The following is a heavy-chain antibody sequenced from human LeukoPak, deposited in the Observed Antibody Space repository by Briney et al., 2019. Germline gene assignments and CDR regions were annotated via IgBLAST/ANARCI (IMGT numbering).Heavy chain of an antibody. D-gene: IGHD4-17*01. J-gene: IGHJ6*02. CDR3: ARDIMTTVTTMDYYYGMDV. Sequence: GGSLRLSCIASGFTVSSNYTTWVRQAPGKGLQWVSIIYNGGHTYYADSVKGRFTISRDNSKNTVYLQMHSLRAEDTAVYYCARDIMTTVTTMDYYYGMDVWGQGTTVTVSS. V-gene: IGHV3-53*01. CDR2: IYNGGHT. CDR1: GFTVSSNY.